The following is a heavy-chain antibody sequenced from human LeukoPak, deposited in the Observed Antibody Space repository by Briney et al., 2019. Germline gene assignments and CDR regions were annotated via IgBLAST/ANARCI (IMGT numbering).Heavy chain of an antibody. CDR2: SYESGTT. D-gene: IGHD2-15*01. V-gene: IGHV4-30-2*01. Sequence: SETLSLTCAVSGGSIRSAGYSWNWTRQPPGKGLEWIGYSYESGTTYYNPSLESRVSISVDRSKNQFSLRLTSVTAADTAVYFCVSQYCDGGNCYPYFDSWGQGTLVTVSS. CDR3: VSQYCDGGNCYPYFDS. J-gene: IGHJ4*02. CDR1: GGSIRSAGYS.